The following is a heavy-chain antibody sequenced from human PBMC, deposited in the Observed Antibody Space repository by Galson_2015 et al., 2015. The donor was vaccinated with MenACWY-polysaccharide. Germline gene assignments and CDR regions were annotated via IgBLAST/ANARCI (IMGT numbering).Heavy chain of an antibody. D-gene: IGHD2-2*02. J-gene: IGHJ4*02. Sequence: SLRLSCAVSGFTFSTYVMHWVRQAPGKGLEWVAVISYDGSDKNYADSVKGRFTVSRDNSKNTMYLQMNSLRADDTAVYYCARSIHSRLPLTSSLDYRGQGTLVTVSS. CDR3: ARSIHSRLPLTSSLDY. CDR2: ISYDGSDK. V-gene: IGHV3-30-3*01. CDR1: GFTFSTYV.